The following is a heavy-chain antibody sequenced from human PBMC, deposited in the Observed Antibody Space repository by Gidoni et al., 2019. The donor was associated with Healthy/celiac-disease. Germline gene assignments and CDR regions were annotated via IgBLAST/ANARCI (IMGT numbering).Heavy chain of an antibody. V-gene: IGHV3-15*07. Sequence: QAPGKGLEWVGRIKSKTDGGTTDYAAPVKGRFTISRDDSKNTLYLQMNSLKTEDTAVYYCTTDSIVGATRRRNLRGDYWGQGTLVTVSS. CDR3: TTDSIVGATRRRNLRGDY. D-gene: IGHD1-26*01. J-gene: IGHJ4*02. CDR2: IKSKTDGGTT.